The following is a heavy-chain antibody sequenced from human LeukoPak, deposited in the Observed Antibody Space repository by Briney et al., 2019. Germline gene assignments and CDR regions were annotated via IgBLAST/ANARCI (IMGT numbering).Heavy chain of an antibody. V-gene: IGHV3-48*01. CDR2: ISSSSSTI. J-gene: IGHJ4*02. Sequence: GGSLRLSCAASGFTFSSYSMNWVRQAPGKGLEWVSYISSSSSTIYYADSVKGRFTISRDNAKNSLYLQMNILRAEDTAVYYCARRFWVGSSWYVTDYWGQGTLVTVSS. CDR1: GFTFSSYS. CDR3: ARRFWVGSSWYVTDY. D-gene: IGHD6-13*01.